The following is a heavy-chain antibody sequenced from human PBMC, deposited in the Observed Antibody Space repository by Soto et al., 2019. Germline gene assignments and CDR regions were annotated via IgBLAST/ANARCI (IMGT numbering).Heavy chain of an antibody. V-gene: IGHV1-69*12. J-gene: IGHJ2*01. D-gene: IGHD5-12*01. CDR2: IIPIFGTA. CDR3: ARGNHRWLQLWYFDL. Sequence: QVQLVQSGAEAKKPGSSVTVSCKASGGTFSSYTISWVRQAPGQGLEWMGGIIPIFGTANYAQKFQGRVTITADESTSTAYMELSSLRSEHTAVYYCARGNHRWLQLWYFDLWGRGTLLTVSP. CDR1: GGTFSSYT.